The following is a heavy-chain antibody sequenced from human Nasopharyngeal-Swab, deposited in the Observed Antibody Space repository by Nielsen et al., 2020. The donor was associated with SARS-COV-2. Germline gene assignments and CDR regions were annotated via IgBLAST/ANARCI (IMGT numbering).Heavy chain of an antibody. V-gene: IGHV3-21*01. Sequence: GESLKISCAGSGFTFGSFGMTWVRQAPGKGLEWVSYISPSSGYIYYAESLKGRFTISRDNGKNSVYLQMNSLRADDTAVYFCARQDRFYYYLDAWGKGTTVTVSS. J-gene: IGHJ6*03. CDR2: ISPSSGYI. CDR1: GFTFGSFG. D-gene: IGHD3-3*01. CDR3: ARQDRFYYYLDA.